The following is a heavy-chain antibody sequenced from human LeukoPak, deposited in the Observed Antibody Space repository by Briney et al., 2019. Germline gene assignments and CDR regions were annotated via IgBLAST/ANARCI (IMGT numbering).Heavy chain of an antibody. CDR1: GFSFSSYW. D-gene: IGHD6-19*01. CDR2: IKQDGSEK. Sequence: GGSLRLSCAASGFSFSSYWMSWVRQAPGKGLEWVANIKQDGSEKYYVDSVKARFTISRDNAKNSLYLQMNSLRAEDTAVYYCARELAVGGTWFDPWGQGTLVTVSS. CDR3: ARELAVGGTWFDP. J-gene: IGHJ5*02. V-gene: IGHV3-7*01.